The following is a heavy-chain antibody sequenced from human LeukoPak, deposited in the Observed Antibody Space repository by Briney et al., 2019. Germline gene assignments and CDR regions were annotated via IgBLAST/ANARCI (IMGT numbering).Heavy chain of an antibody. Sequence: GGSLRLSCAASGFTFSSYWMHWVRHAPGKELVRLSRINTDGSSADYADSVKGRFTISRDNAKNTLYLQMNSLRAEDTAIYYCSRGFWGWEVDYWGQGTLVTVSS. V-gene: IGHV3-74*01. J-gene: IGHJ4*02. D-gene: IGHD3-16*01. CDR1: GFTFSSYW. CDR2: INTDGSSA. CDR3: SRGFWGWEVDY.